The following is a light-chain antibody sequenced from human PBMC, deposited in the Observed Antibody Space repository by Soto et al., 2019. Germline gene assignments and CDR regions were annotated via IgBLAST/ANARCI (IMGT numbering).Light chain of an antibody. CDR3: QEYNTYPGT. CDR2: RAS. CDR1: QSVVDW. V-gene: IGKV1-5*03. Sequence: DIQMTQSPSTLSASVGDRVTVTCRASQSVVDWLAWFQQKPGKAPNLLIYRASTLQSGVPSRFSGSGSGTEFTLPISSLQPDDFATYYCQEYNTYPGTFGQGTKLDIK. J-gene: IGKJ2*01.